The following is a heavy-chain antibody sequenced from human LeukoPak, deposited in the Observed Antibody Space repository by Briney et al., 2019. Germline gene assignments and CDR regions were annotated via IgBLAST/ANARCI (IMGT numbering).Heavy chain of an antibody. D-gene: IGHD4-23*01. CDR1: GVTVSSNY. J-gene: IGHJ4*02. Sequence: PGGSLRLSCAASGVTVSSNYMSWVRQAPGKGLEGGSVIYSGGSTYYAASVKGRFPISRDNSKNTLYLQMNSLRAEATAVYYCARVLRGDYGGSDAFYYWGQGTLVTVSS. CDR2: IYSGGST. CDR3: ARVLRGDYGGSDAFYY. V-gene: IGHV3-53*01.